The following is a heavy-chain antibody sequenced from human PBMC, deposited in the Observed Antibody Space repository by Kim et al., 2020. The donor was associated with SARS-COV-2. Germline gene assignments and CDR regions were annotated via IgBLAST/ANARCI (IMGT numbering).Heavy chain of an antibody. CDR2: IGGRDDYT. D-gene: IGHD3-10*01. CDR1: GFTLSNSA. CDR3: VKGWFAMDV. Sequence: GGSLRLSCAASGFTLSNSAMNWVRQAPGKGLEWVSTIGGRDDYTYYPDSMKGRFTISRDTSKNTLYLQMNSLRVDDTAIYYCVKGWFAMDVWGQGTTVTVSS. J-gene: IGHJ6*02. V-gene: IGHV3-23*01.